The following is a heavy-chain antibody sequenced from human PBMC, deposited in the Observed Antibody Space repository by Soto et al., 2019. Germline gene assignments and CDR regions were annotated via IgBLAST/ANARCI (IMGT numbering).Heavy chain of an antibody. CDR2: IYYSGST. CDR1: EGSVRSSGFS. J-gene: IGHJ4*02. D-gene: IGHD3-10*01. V-gene: IGHV4-39*07. Sequence: SESLALSGLVREGSVRSSGFSLRRIRHTPGKGLEWIGSIYYSGSTYYNPSLKSRVTISVDTSKDQFSLKLSSVTAADTAVYYCARVQATGNIAYWGQGNLVTVSS. CDR3: ARVQATGNIAY.